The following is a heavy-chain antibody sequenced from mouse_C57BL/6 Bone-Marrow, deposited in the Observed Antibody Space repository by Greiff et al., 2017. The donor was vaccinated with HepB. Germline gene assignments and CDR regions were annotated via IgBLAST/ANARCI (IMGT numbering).Heavy chain of an antibody. CDR2: TFYSGIT. CDR3: ARSYYGSSYVYWYFDV. J-gene: IGHJ1*03. V-gene: IGHV3-3*01. CDR1: GFSINSDCY. Sequence: EVQGVESGPSLVRPSQTLSLTCTVTGFSINSDCYWIWIRQFPGNKLEYIGYTFYSGITYYNPSLDSRTYITRDTSKNQFSLKLSSVTTEDTATYYCARSYYGSSYVYWYFDVWGTGTTVTVSS. D-gene: IGHD1-1*01.